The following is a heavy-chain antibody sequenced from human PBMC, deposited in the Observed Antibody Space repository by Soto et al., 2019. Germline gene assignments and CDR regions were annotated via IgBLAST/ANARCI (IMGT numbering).Heavy chain of an antibody. D-gene: IGHD6-13*01. CDR3: ARDGAADATYYYYGVDV. Sequence: PGGSLRLSCAASGFTFSSYSMNWVRQAPGKGLEWVSSISSSSSYIYYADSVKGRFTISRDNAKNSLYLQMNSLRAEDTAVYYCARDGAADATYYYYGVDVWGQGTTVTVSS. V-gene: IGHV3-21*01. J-gene: IGHJ6*02. CDR2: ISSSSSYI. CDR1: GFTFSSYS.